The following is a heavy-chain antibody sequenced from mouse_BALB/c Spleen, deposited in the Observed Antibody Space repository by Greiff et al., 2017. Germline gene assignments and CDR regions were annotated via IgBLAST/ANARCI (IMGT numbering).Heavy chain of an antibody. Sequence: EVQLVESGGGLVQPGGSLKLSCAASGFTFSSYGMSWVRQTPDKRLELVATINSNGGSTYYPDSVKGRFTISRDNAKNTLYLQMSSLKSEDTAMYYCARDFGDHYYGSSLNFDYWGQGTTLTVSS. D-gene: IGHD1-1*01. CDR1: GFTFSSYG. CDR2: INSNGGST. CDR3: ARDFGDHYYGSSLNFDY. V-gene: IGHV5-6-3*01. J-gene: IGHJ2*01.